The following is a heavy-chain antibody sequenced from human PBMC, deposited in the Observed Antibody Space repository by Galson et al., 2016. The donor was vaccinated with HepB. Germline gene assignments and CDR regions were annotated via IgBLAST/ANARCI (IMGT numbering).Heavy chain of an antibody. V-gene: IGHV3-23*01. CDR1: GFTFSSYA. Sequence: SLRLSCAASGFTFSSYAMSWVRQAPGKGLEWVSAISGSGGSTLYADSVKGRFTIFRDNSKNALYLEMNSLRAEDTAVYYCAKGRDGYPNYVEDWGQGTLVTVSS. CDR3: AKGRDGYPNYVED. CDR2: ISGSGGST. J-gene: IGHJ4*02. D-gene: IGHD2-2*03.